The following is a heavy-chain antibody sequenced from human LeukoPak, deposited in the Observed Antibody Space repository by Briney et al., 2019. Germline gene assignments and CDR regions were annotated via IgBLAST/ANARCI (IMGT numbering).Heavy chain of an antibody. Sequence: GGSLRLSCAASGFTFSNAWMSWVRQAPGRGLEWVGRFKSKADGGTADHAAPVKGRFTITRDDSKKTLYLQMNSLKTEDTAVYYCTTDKYYYDSSGPALGFGYWGQGTLVTVSS. CDR1: GFTFSNAW. V-gene: IGHV3-15*01. J-gene: IGHJ4*02. CDR3: TTDKYYYDSSGPALGFGY. D-gene: IGHD3-22*01. CDR2: FKSKADGGTA.